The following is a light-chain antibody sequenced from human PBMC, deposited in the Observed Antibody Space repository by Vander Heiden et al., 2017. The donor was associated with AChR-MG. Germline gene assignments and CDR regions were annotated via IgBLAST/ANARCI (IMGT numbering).Light chain of an antibody. V-gene: IGKV3-20*01. J-gene: IGKJ4*01. Sequence: DIVLTQSPGTLSLSPGERATLSCRASQSVSSNYLAWYQQKPGQAPRLLIYGASSRATGIPDRFSGSGSGTDLTLTISRLEPEEFAVYYCQQYGSSPLTFGGGTKVEI. CDR3: QQYGSSPLT. CDR2: GAS. CDR1: QSVSSNY.